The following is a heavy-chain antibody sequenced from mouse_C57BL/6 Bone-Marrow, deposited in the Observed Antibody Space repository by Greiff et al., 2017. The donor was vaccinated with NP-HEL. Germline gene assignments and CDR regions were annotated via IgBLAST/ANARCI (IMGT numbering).Heavy chain of an antibody. CDR1: GYSITSGYY. D-gene: IGHD1-1*01. CDR3: ARGGGSSY. CDR2: ISYDGSN. Sequence: EVKLVESGPGLVKPSQSLSLTCSVTGYSITSGYYWNWIRQFPGNKLEWMGYISYDGSNNYNPSLKNRISITRDTSKNQFFLKLNSVTTEDTATYYCARGGGSSYWGQGTTLTVSS. V-gene: IGHV3-6*01. J-gene: IGHJ2*01.